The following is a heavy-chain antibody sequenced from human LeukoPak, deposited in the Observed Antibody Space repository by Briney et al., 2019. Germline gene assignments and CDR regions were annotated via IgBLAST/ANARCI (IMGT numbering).Heavy chain of an antibody. CDR3: AKDRTVGASYWYFDL. V-gene: IGHV3-48*01. D-gene: IGHD1-26*01. Sequence: GGSLRLSCAASGFTFSSYSMNWVRQAPGKGLEWVSYIRSGGSITRYADYVKGRFTISRDNAKNTLFLHMNTLRAEDTAIYYCAKDRTVGASYWYFDLWGRGTLVTVSS. CDR2: IRSGGSIT. J-gene: IGHJ2*01. CDR1: GFTFSSYS.